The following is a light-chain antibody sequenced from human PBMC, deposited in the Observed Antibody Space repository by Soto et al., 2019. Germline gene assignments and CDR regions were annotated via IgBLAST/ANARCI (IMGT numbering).Light chain of an antibody. CDR2: DAS. J-gene: IGKJ4*01. V-gene: IGKV1-5*01. CDR1: QYTSNW. Sequence: IQMTQSASALSASVGDIVTITCRASQYTSNWVAWYQQKPGKAPKLLLYDASTLESGVPSRFTGSASDKEFTLTISSLQPDDFATYYCQQYNSFSGTFGGGTKVDI. CDR3: QQYNSFSGT.